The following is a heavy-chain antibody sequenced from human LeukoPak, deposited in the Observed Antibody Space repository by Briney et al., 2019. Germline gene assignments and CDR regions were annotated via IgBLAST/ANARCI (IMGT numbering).Heavy chain of an antibody. J-gene: IGHJ4*02. CDR3: ASTETPNY. CDR2: IYHSGST. V-gene: IGHV4-38-2*02. CDR1: GYSISSGYY. Sequence: SETLSLTCTVSGYSISSGYYWGWIRQPPGKGLEWIGSIYHSGSTYYNPSLKSRVTISVDTSKNQLSLKLSSVTAADTAVYYCASTETPNYWGQGTLVTVSS.